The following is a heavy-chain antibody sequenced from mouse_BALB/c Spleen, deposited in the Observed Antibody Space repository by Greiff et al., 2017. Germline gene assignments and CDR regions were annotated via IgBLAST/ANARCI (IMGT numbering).Heavy chain of an antibody. Sequence: VQLKESGAELVRPGALVKLSCKASGFNIKDYYMHWVKQRPEQGLEWIGWIDPENGNTIYDPKFQGKASITADTSSNTAYLQLSSLTSEDTAVYYCARVSSGYDAMDYWGQGTSVTVSS. V-gene: IGHV14-1*02. CDR1: GFNIKDYY. D-gene: IGHD3-1*01. CDR2: IDPENGNT. J-gene: IGHJ4*01. CDR3: ARVSSGYDAMDY.